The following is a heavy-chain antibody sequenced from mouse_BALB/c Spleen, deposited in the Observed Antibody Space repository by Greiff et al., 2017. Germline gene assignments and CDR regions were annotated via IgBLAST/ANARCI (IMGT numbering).Heavy chain of an antibody. J-gene: IGHJ4*01. CDR1: GFSLSTSGMS. V-gene: IGHV8-8*01. D-gene: IGHD2-3*01. CDR2: IWWNDDK. Sequence: QVTLKVSGPGILQPSQTLSLTCSFSGFSLSTSGMSVGWLRQPSGKGLEWLAHIWWNDDKYYNPALKSRLTISKDTSNNQVFLKIASVVTADTAAYYCALYDNNYAMDYWGQGTSVTVSS. CDR3: ALYDNNYAMDY.